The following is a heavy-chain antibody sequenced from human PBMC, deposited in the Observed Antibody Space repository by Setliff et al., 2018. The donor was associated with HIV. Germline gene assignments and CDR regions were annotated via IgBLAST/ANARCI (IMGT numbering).Heavy chain of an antibody. CDR1: GGSISSSSYY. CDR2: IHYSGST. Sequence: SETLSLTCTVSGGSISSSSYYWGWIRQPPGKGLEWIGNIHYSGSTYYNPSVKSRVTISVDTFNNQFSLRLSSVTAADTAVYYCSRAIVAVTAIDHYYYGMDVWGQGTTVTVSS. V-gene: IGHV4-39*07. D-gene: IGHD2-21*02. J-gene: IGHJ6*02. CDR3: SRAIVAVTAIDHYYYGMDV.